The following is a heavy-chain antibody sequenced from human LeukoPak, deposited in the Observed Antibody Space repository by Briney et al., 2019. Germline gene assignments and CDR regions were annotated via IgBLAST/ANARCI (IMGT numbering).Heavy chain of an antibody. D-gene: IGHD5-12*01. CDR3: ARGGGYDFIFGWFDP. CDR2: IYYSGST. J-gene: IGHJ5*02. CDR1: GGSISSGDYY. Sequence: SETLSLTCTVSGGSISSGDYYWSWIRQPPGKGLEWIGYIYYSGSTYYNPSLKSRVTISVDTSKNQFSLKLSSVTAADTAVYYCARGGGYDFIFGWFDPWGQGTLVTVSS. V-gene: IGHV4-30-4*01.